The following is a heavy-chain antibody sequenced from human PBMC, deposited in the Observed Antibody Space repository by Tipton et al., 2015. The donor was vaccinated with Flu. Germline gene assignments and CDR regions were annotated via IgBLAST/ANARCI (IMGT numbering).Heavy chain of an antibody. CDR2: IHRTGSA. Sequence: TLSLTCSVSGDSIGSVYYWGWIRQPPGQGLEWIGNIHRTGSAYYNPSFQSRVTISVDTSKNQFSLRLTSVTPADTAVYYCARYCTSTSCSTGYNFDYWGQGTLVTVSS. J-gene: IGHJ4*02. D-gene: IGHD2-2*02. V-gene: IGHV4-38-2*01. CDR1: GDSIGSVYY. CDR3: ARYCTSTSCSTGYNFDY.